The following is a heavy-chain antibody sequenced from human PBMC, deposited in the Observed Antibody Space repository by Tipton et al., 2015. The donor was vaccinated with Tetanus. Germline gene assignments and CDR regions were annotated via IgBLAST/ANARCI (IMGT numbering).Heavy chain of an antibody. D-gene: IGHD5-12*01. V-gene: IGHV3-7*03. CDR3: AKTSGVSGRFES. J-gene: IGHJ4*02. CDR1: GFTFTTYW. CDR2: ITKNGSES. Sequence: SLRLSCAASGFTFTTYWMGWVRQAPGKGLEWVAYITKNGSESHYVDSVKGRFTISRGNAKSSLYLQMNSLRAEDSAIYYCAKTSGVSGRFESWGQGALVIVSS.